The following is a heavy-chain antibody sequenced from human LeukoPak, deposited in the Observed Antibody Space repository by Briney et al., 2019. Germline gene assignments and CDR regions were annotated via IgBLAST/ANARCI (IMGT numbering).Heavy chain of an antibody. D-gene: IGHD6-19*01. J-gene: IGHJ4*02. CDR3: AKDVAPDSGWDLDY. V-gene: IGHV3-23*01. Sequence: GGSLRLSCAVSGLTFSTYSMTCVRQGPGRGLEWVSSIYNSGAKVFYADSVKGRFTISRDNSKNMLYLQMNSLRVEDTAVYYCAKDVAPDSGWDLDYWGQGTLVTVSS. CDR1: GLTFSTYS. CDR2: IYNSGAKV.